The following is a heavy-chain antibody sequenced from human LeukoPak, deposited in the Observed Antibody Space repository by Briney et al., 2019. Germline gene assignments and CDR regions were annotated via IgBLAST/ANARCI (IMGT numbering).Heavy chain of an antibody. J-gene: IGHJ4*02. CDR1: GFTFSSYG. CDR3: AKDLRWLAFDY. CDR2: ISYDGSNR. Sequence: GGSLRLSCAASGFTFSSYGMHWVRQAPGKGLEWVAVISYDGSNRYYADSVKGRFTISRDNSKNTLYLQMNSLRAEDTAVYYCAKDLRWLAFDYWGQGTLVTVSS. V-gene: IGHV3-30*18. D-gene: IGHD4-23*01.